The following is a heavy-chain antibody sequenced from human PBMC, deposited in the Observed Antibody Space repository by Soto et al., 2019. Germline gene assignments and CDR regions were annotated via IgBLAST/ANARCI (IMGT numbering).Heavy chain of an antibody. CDR2: IDGRGGSP. CDR3: ASHDWRNWFDP. CDR1: GITFSTSA. V-gene: IGHV3-23*01. J-gene: IGHJ5*02. Sequence: EVQLLESGGDLVQPGGSLRLSCAASGITFSTSAMSWVRQAPGKGLEWVSTIDGRGGSPYYADSVKGRFSISRDNSKNTVFLQINSLRVEDTAIYYCASHDWRNWFDPWGQGTLVTVSS. D-gene: IGHD3-9*01.